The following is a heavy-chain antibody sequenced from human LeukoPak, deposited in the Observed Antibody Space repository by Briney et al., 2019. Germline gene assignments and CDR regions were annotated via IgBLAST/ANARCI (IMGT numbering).Heavy chain of an antibody. Sequence: GGSLRLSCAGSGFPFSSHGMNWVRQAPGKGLEWVSYISSSGSTIYYADSVKGRFTISRDNAKNSLYLQMNSLRAEDTAVYYCAREGGEWELLRTFDYWGQGTLVTVSS. V-gene: IGHV3-48*03. CDR3: AREGGEWELLRTFDY. CDR1: GFPFSSHG. J-gene: IGHJ4*02. D-gene: IGHD1-26*01. CDR2: ISSSGSTI.